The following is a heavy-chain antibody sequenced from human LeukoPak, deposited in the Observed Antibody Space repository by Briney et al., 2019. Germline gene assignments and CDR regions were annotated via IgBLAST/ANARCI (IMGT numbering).Heavy chain of an antibody. V-gene: IGHV3-21*01. D-gene: IGHD3-22*01. CDR1: GFTFSSYS. J-gene: IGHJ3*02. CDR3: ARDASTYYYDSSGNFDI. CDR2: ISSSSSYI. Sequence: GGSLRLSCAASGFTFSSYSMNWVRQAPGKGLEWVSSISSSSSYIYYADSVKGRFTIFRDNAKNSLYLQMNSLRAEDTAVYYCARDASTYYYDSSGNFDIWGQGTMVTVSS.